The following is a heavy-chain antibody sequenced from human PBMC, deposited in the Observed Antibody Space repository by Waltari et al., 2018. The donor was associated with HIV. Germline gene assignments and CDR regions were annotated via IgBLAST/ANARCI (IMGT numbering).Heavy chain of an antibody. CDR2: IYYSGST. CDR3: ARRSRDGAAARIIDY. CDR1: GGSISSSSYY. J-gene: IGHJ4*02. D-gene: IGHD6-13*01. Sequence: QLQLQESGPGLVKPSETLSLTCTVSGGSISSSSYYWGWIRQPPGKGLEWIGSIYYSGSTYYNPSLKSRVTISVDTSKNQFSLKLSSVTAADTAVYYCARRSRDGAAARIIDYWGQGTLVTVSS. V-gene: IGHV4-39*01.